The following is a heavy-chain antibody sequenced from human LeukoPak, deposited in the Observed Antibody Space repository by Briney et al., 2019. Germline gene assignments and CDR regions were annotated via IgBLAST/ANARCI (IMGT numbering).Heavy chain of an antibody. J-gene: IGHJ4*02. V-gene: IGHV4-34*01. CDR1: GGSFNGYY. D-gene: IGHD3-10*01. CDR2: INHSGST. CDR3: ARAPRATMVRGVPFDS. Sequence: SETLSLTCAVYGGSFNGYYWTWIRQPPGKGLEWIGEINHSGSTKYNPSLKSRVTISVDTSRNQFSLKLSSVTAADTAVYYCARAPRATMVRGVPFDSWGQGTLVTVSS.